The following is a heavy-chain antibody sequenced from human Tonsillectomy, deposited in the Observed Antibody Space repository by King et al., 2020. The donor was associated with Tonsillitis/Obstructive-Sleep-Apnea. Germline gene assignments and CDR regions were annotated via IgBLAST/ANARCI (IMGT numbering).Heavy chain of an antibody. D-gene: IGHD3-9*01. J-gene: IGHJ4*02. CDR1: GFTFSNAW. CDR2: IKSKTDGGTT. CDR3: TTVMGYDDILAVVDY. V-gene: IGHV3-15*07. Sequence: VQLVESGGGLVKPGGSLRLSCAASGFTFSNAWMNWVRQAPGKGLEWVGRIKSKTDGGTTDYAAPVKGRFTSSRDDSKNTLYLQMHSLKTEDTAVYYCTTVMGYDDILAVVDYWGERTLVTVSS.